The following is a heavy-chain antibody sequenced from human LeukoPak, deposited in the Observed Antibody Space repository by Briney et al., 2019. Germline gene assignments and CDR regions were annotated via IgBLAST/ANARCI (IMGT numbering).Heavy chain of an antibody. Sequence: SETLSLTCTVSGDSISSYYWSWIRQPPGKGPEWIGYIYYSGSTNYNPSLKSRVTISVDTSKNQFSLKLTSVTAADTAVYYCARGPSGSDYWGQGTLVIVSS. CDR2: IYYSGST. V-gene: IGHV4-59*01. D-gene: IGHD3-10*01. CDR3: ARGPSGSDY. J-gene: IGHJ4*02. CDR1: GDSISSYY.